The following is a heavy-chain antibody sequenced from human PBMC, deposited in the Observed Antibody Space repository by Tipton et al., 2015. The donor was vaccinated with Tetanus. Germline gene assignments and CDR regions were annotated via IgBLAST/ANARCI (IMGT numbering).Heavy chain of an antibody. Sequence: TLSLTCTVSGDSISSSSYYWGWIRQPPGKGLEWIGSFYYSGSTYYNPSLKSRVTISVDTSKNQFSLKLRPVTAADTAVYYCASHYGSGSDDAFDIWGQGTMVTVSS. CDR1: GDSISSSSYY. CDR2: FYYSGST. CDR3: ASHYGSGSDDAFDI. J-gene: IGHJ3*02. V-gene: IGHV4-39*07. D-gene: IGHD3-10*01.